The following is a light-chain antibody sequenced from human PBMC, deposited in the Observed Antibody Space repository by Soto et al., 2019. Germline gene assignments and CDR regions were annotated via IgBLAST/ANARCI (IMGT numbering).Light chain of an antibody. CDR3: SSYAGSSTFVV. J-gene: IGLJ2*01. Sequence: QSALTQPASVSGSPGQSITFSCTGTSNDIGGYNYVSWFQHHPDKAPKLIIYEVNDRPSGVSNRFSGSKSGNTASLTISGLQAEDEADYYCSSYAGSSTFVVFGGGTKLTVL. CDR1: SNDIGGYNY. V-gene: IGLV2-23*02. CDR2: EVN.